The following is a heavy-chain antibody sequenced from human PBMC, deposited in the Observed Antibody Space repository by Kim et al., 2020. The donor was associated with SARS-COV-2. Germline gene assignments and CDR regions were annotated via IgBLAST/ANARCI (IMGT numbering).Heavy chain of an antibody. J-gene: IGHJ6*03. Sequence: GGSLRRSCAASGFTFSSYGMHWVRQAPGKGLEWVAVIWYVGSNKYYADSVKGRFTISRDNSKNTLYLQMNSLRAEDTAVYYCARDAVGSSWTEYYMDVWGKGTTVTVSS. CDR3: ARDAVGSSWTEYYMDV. D-gene: IGHD6-13*01. V-gene: IGHV3-33*01. CDR2: IWYVGSNK. CDR1: GFTFSSYG.